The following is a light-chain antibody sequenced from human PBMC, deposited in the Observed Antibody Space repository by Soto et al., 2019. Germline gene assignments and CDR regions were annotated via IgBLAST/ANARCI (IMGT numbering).Light chain of an antibody. J-gene: IGLJ1*01. V-gene: IGLV2-11*01. Sequence: QSVLTQPRSVSGSPGQSVTISCTGTSSDVGGYNFVSWYQQHPGKAPKLMIYDVNKRPSGVPDRFSGSKSGNTASLTISGLQAEDEAEYYCCSNAGSYTYVFGTGTKLTVL. CDR1: SSDVGGYNF. CDR3: CSNAGSYTYV. CDR2: DVN.